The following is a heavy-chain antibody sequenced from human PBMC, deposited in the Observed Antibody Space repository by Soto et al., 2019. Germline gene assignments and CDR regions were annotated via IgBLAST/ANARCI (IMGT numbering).Heavy chain of an antibody. CDR2: IYYSGRT. Sequence: QVQLQESGPRLVKPSQTLSLTCTVSGGSISSGDYYWSWIRQPPGKGLEWIGYIYYSGRTYYNPSLTSRVNISVDTPKNQSSLKLSSVTAADTAVYYCASEQSGYYYYGMDVWGQGTTVTVSS. J-gene: IGHJ6*02. CDR3: ASEQSGYYYYGMDV. CDR1: GGSISSGDYY. D-gene: IGHD6-25*01. V-gene: IGHV4-30-4*01.